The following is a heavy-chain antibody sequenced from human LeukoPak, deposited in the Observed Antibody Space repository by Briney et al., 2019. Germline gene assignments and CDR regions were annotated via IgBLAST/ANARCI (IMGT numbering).Heavy chain of an antibody. CDR1: GYTFTGYY. CDR2: INPNSGGT. J-gene: IGHJ4*02. V-gene: IGHV1-2*02. CDR3: AGGRGGFGSYYYFDY. Sequence: ASVKVSCKASGYTFTGYYMHWVRQAPGQGLEWMGWINPNSGGTNYAQKLQGRVTMTTDTSTSTAYMELRSLRSDDTAVYYCAGGRGGFGSYYYFDYWGQGTLVTVSS. D-gene: IGHD1-26*01.